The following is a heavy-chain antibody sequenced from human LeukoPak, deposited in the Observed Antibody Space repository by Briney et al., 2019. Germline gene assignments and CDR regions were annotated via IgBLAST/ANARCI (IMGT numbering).Heavy chain of an antibody. CDR1: GFTFSSYA. CDR3: AKDLGAHWFDP. J-gene: IGHJ5*02. CDR2: ISRSGRST. Sequence: GGSLRLSCAASGFTFSSYAMSWVRQAPGKGLEWVSAISRSGRSTYYADSVKGRFTISRDNSKNTLYLQMNSLRAEDTAVYYCAKDLGAHWFDPWGQGTLVTVSS. V-gene: IGHV3-23*01.